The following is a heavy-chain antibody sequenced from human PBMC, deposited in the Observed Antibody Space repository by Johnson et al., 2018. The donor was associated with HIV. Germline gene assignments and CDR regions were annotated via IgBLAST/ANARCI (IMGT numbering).Heavy chain of an antibody. CDR2: ISYDGRNK. CDR3: AREWLYGFDI. Sequence: VQLVESGGGVVQPGRSLRLSCAASGFTFSSYAMHWVRQAPGKGLEWVADISYDGRNKYYADSVKGQFTISRDNSKSTLYLQMNSLRAEDTAVYYCAREWLYGFDIWGQGTMVTVSS. CDR1: GFTFSSYA. J-gene: IGHJ3*02. D-gene: IGHD5-24*01. V-gene: IGHV3-30*04.